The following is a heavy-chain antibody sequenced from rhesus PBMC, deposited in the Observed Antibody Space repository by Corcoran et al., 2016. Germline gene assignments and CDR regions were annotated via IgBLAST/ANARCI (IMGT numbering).Heavy chain of an antibody. J-gene: IGHJ3*01. CDR3: ARVSWSFDAFDF. Sequence: QVQLKESGPGLVKPSETLSLTCAVSGGSISSGYVWVWIRHPPGRGREWIVTIYSSTGNPYSDPSLKSQVTISKDTSKIQFSLKLSSVTAADTAVYYCARVSWSFDAFDFWGQGLRVTVSS. V-gene: IGHV4S7*01. CDR1: GGSISSGYV. D-gene: IGHD1-1-1*01. CDR2: IYSSTGNP.